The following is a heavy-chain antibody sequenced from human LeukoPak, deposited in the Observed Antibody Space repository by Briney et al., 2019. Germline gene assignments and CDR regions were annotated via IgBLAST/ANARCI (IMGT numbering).Heavy chain of an antibody. V-gene: IGHV3-11*06. Sequence: PGGSLRPSCAASGFTFSDYYMSWIRRAPGKGLEWVSYISSSGSYTNYADSVKGRFTISRDNAKNSLYLQMNSLRAEDTAVYYCARVLVFGIVANYWYFDLWGRGTLVTVSS. CDR1: GFTFSDYY. CDR2: ISSSGSYT. J-gene: IGHJ2*01. D-gene: IGHD5-12*01. CDR3: ARVLVFGIVANYWYFDL.